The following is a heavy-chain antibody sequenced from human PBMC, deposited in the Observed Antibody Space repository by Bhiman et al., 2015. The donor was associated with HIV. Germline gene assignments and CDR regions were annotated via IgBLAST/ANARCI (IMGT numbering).Heavy chain of an antibody. D-gene: IGHD6-6*01. Sequence: EVQLVQSGGGLVKPGGSQRLSCAASGFTFSSYSMLWVRQAPGKGLEWVSSISGSSIYIYYADSVKGRFTISRDNAKNSVYLQMNSLRVEDTAVYYCAREFGFEPEQLTPEDFWGQGTLVTVSS. CDR2: ISGSSIYI. V-gene: IGHV3-21*01. CDR3: AREFGFEPEQLTPEDF. CDR1: GFTFSSYS. J-gene: IGHJ4*02.